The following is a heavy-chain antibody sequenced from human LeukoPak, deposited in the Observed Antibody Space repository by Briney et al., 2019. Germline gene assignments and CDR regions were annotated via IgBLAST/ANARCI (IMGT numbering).Heavy chain of an antibody. CDR2: INPSGGST. Sequence: ASVKVSCKASGYTFTSYYMHWVRQAPGQGLEWMGIINPSGGSTSYAQKFQGRVTMTRDMSTSTVYMELSSLRSEDTAVYYCARQEQLVEGGYNWFDPWGQGTLVTVSS. CDR3: ARQEQLVEGGYNWFDP. J-gene: IGHJ5*02. D-gene: IGHD6-6*01. V-gene: IGHV1-46*01. CDR1: GYTFTSYY.